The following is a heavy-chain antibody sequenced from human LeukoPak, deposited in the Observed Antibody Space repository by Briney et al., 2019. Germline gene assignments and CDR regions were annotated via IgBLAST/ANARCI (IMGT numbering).Heavy chain of an antibody. CDR1: GFTFSSYA. CDR3: ALLMTTVTPQGVDY. J-gene: IGHJ4*02. CDR2: INGSGGSK. V-gene: IGHV3-23*01. D-gene: IGHD4-17*01. Sequence: GASLRLSCAASGFTFSSYAMNWVRQAPGKGLAGVSAINGSGGSKYYADSVTGWFTISRDKSKNTMYLQMNSLRAEDTGVYYCALLMTTVTPQGVDYWGQGTLVTVSS.